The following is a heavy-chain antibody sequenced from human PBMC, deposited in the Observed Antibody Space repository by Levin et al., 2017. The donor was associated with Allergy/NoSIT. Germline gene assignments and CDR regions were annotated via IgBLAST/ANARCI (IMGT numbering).Heavy chain of an antibody. CDR1: GFTFSSYA. J-gene: IGHJ4*02. V-gene: IGHV3-30*04. CDR3: ARGLDYYDSSGYLH. Sequence: PGGSLRLSCAASGFTFSSYAMHWVRQAPGKGLEWVAVISYDGSNKYYADSVKGRFTISRDNSKNTLYLQMNSLRAEDTAVYYCARGLDYYDSSGYLHWGQGTLVTVSS. CDR2: ISYDGSNK. D-gene: IGHD3-22*01.